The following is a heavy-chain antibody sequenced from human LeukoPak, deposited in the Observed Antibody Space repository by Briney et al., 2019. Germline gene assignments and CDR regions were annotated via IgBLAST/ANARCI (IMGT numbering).Heavy chain of an antibody. J-gene: IGHJ4*02. V-gene: IGHV3-23*01. D-gene: IGHD4-17*01. CDR1: GFTFSSYE. CDR3: AKDIHGDYGGVDY. CDR2: ISRSGTST. Sequence: PGGSLRLSCAASGFTFSSYEMNWVRQAPGKGLEWVSTISRSGTSTDYADSVKGRFTISRDNSENTLYLQMNSLRAEDTALYYCAKDIHGDYGGVDYWGQGTLVTVSS.